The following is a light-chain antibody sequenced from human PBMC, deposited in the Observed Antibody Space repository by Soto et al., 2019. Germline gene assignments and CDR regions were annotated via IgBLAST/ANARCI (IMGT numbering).Light chain of an antibody. CDR3: HQYDNWPPGYT. V-gene: IGKV3-15*01. Sequence: EIVLTQSPATLSVSPGERATLSCRASQSVSDNLAWYQQKRGQAPRLLTHGASTRATGIPARFSGSGSGTEFTLTISSLQSEDFAVYYCHQYDNWPPGYTFGQGTKLEI. CDR2: GAS. J-gene: IGKJ2*01. CDR1: QSVSDN.